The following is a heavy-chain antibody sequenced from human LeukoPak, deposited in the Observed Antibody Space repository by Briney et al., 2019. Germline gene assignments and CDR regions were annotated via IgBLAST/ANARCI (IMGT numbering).Heavy chain of an antibody. D-gene: IGHD2-15*01. J-gene: IGHJ4*02. V-gene: IGHV3-74*01. Sequence: GGSLRLSCAASGFSFSVYWMHWVRQAPGKGPVWVSRIKTDGSITDYADFVKGRFTISRDNAKNSLYLQMNSLRAEDTAVYYCATAAVRGYCSGGSCQLDYWGQGTLVTVSS. CDR3: ATAAVRGYCSGGSCQLDY. CDR1: GFSFSVYW. CDR2: IKTDGSIT.